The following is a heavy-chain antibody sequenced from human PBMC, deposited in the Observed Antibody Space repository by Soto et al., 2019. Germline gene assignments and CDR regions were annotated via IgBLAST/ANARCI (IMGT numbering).Heavy chain of an antibody. J-gene: IGHJ6*02. CDR3: TSGFYYYGMDV. CDR2: IIPIFGTT. Sequence: SVKVSCKASGGTFSSSDINCVRQAPGQGLEWMGGIIPIFGTTNYAQKFQDRVTITADKSTSTAYMELSSLRSEDTAVYYCTSGFYYYGMDVWGQGTTVTVSS. V-gene: IGHV1-69*06. D-gene: IGHD3-22*01. CDR1: GGTFSSSD.